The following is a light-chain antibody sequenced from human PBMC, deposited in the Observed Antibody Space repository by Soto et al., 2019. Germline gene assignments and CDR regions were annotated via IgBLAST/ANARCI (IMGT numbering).Light chain of an antibody. CDR2: GVS. Sequence: DIQMSQSPSSLSASVGDSVTITCRASQTINNYLNWYQQKAGKAPNLLIYGVSSLQSGVPSRFSGSGSGADFTLTIRNLQPEDFATYYCQQSYSAPLTFGGGTKVEIK. J-gene: IGKJ4*01. CDR1: QTINNY. CDR3: QQSYSAPLT. V-gene: IGKV1-39*01.